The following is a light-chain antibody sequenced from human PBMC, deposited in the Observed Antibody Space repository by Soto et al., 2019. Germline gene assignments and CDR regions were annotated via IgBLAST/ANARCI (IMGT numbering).Light chain of an antibody. V-gene: IGLV2-23*02. CDR1: SSDVGSYNL. J-gene: IGLJ3*02. CDR3: CSYAGSSTFQGV. CDR2: EVS. Sequence: QSALTQPASVSGSPGQSITISCTGTSSDVGSYNLVSWYQQHPGKAPKLMIYEVSKRPSGVSNRFSGSKSDNTASLTISGLQAEDEADYYCCSYAGSSTFQGVFGGGTKLTVL.